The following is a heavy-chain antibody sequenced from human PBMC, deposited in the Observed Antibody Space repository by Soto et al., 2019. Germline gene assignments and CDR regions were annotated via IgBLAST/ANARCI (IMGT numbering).Heavy chain of an antibody. V-gene: IGHV4-38-2*01. Sequence: SETLSLTCAVSGFSISSGHYWGWMRQTPGKGLEWIGSTHHSGDTYYSTSLKSRVTISVDTSKNQVSLKLRSVTAADTALYYCATHFYRAYVVDCWCQGTLLTVST. D-gene: IGHD5-12*01. CDR1: GFSISSGHY. CDR2: THHSGDT. CDR3: ATHFYRAYVVDC. J-gene: IGHJ4*02.